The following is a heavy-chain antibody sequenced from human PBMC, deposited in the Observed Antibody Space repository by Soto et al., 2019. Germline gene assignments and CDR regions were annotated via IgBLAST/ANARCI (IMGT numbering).Heavy chain of an antibody. J-gene: IGHJ4*02. CDR1: GGSISNTYYY. Sequence: SETLSLTCSVSGGSISNTYYYWSWIRQPPGKGLEWIGYIYYTGSPNYNPSLKSRVTISVDTSKNQFSLKLSSVTAADTAVYYCARVSGGYRGCLDHWGQGTLVTVSS. CDR3: ARVSGGYRGCLDH. D-gene: IGHD5-12*01. V-gene: IGHV4-61*01. CDR2: IYYTGSP.